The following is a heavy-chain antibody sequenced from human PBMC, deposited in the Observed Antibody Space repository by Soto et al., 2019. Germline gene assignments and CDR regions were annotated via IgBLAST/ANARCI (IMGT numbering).Heavy chain of an antibody. CDR3: ARGNVVAIDY. CDR2: IYDSGST. Sequence: SETLSLTCAVSGGSISSGGYSWSWIRQPPGKGLEWIGYIYDSGSTYYNPSLKSRVTISVDRSKNQFSLKLSSVTAADTAVYYCARGNVVAIDYWGQGTLVTVSS. CDR1: GGSISSGGYS. V-gene: IGHV4-30-2*01. D-gene: IGHD2-21*01. J-gene: IGHJ4*02.